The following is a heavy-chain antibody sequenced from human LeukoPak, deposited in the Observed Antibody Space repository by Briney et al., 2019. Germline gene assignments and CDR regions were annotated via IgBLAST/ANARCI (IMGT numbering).Heavy chain of an antibody. D-gene: IGHD2-21*01. CDR3: ARTPGE. CDR2: IYNSGST. V-gene: IGHV4-59*01. Sequence: PSETLSLTCTVSGGSISSFYWSWIRQPPGKGLEWIGNIYNSGSTNYNPSLKSRVTISADTSKNQFSLKLSSVTAADTAVYFCARTPGEWGQGTLVTVPS. CDR1: GGSISSFY. J-gene: IGHJ4*02.